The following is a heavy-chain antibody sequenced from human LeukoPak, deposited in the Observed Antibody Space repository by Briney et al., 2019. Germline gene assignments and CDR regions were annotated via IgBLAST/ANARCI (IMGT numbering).Heavy chain of an antibody. CDR1: GYSFTSYW. CDR2: IYPGDSDT. V-gene: IGHV5-51*01. Sequence: GESLKISCQGSGYSFTSYWIGWVRQMPGKGLEWMGIIYPGDSDTRYSPSFQGQVTISADKSISTAYLQWSSLKASDTAMYYCAGYYYDSSGYSAFDIWGQGTMVTVSS. CDR3: AGYYYDSSGYSAFDI. D-gene: IGHD3-22*01. J-gene: IGHJ3*02.